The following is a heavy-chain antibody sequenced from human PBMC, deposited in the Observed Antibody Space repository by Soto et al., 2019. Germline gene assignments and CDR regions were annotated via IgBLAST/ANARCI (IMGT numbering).Heavy chain of an antibody. V-gene: IGHV1-69*13. CDR3: ARVWGITIFGVATPGGMDV. CDR1: GGTCSSYA. J-gene: IGHJ6*02. D-gene: IGHD3-3*01. CDR2: IIPIFGTA. Sequence: ASVKVSCKASGGTCSSYAISWVRQAPGQGLEWMGGIIPIFGTANYAQKFQGRVTITADESTSTAYMELSSLRSEDTAVYYCARVWGITIFGVATPGGMDVWGQGTTVTVSS.